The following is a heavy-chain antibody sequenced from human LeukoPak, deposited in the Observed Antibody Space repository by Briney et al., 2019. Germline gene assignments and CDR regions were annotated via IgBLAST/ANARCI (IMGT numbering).Heavy chain of an antibody. J-gene: IGHJ4*02. D-gene: IGHD2-2*01. V-gene: IGHV4-4*07. CDR3: ARAPLLGYCSSTSCSPLGWYFDY. CDR2: IYTSGST. CDR1: GGSISSYY. Sequence: SETLSLTCTVSGGSISSYYWSWIRQPAGKGLEWIGRIYTSGSTNYNPSLKSRVTISVDTSKNQFSLKLSSVTAADTAVYYCARAPLLGYCSSTSCSPLGWYFDYWGQGTLVTVSS.